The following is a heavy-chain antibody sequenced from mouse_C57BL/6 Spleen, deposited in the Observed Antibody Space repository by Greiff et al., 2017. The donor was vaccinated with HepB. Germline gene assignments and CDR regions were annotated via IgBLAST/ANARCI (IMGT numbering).Heavy chain of an antibody. Sequence: QVQLKQPGAELVKPGASVKLSCKASGYTFTSYWMHWVKQRPGRGLEWIGRIDPNSGGTKYNEKFKSKATLTVDKPSSTAYMQLSSLTSEDSAVYYCARSYYGNLYWYFDVWGTGTTVTVSS. V-gene: IGHV1-72*01. J-gene: IGHJ1*03. CDR2: IDPNSGGT. D-gene: IGHD2-1*01. CDR1: GYTFTSYW. CDR3: ARSYYGNLYWYFDV.